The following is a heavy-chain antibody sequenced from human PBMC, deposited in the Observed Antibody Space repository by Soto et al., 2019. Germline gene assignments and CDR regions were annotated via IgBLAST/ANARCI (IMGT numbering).Heavy chain of an antibody. V-gene: IGHV1-69*02. D-gene: IGHD2-15*01. CDR3: ARAKGYCSGGSCYSE. J-gene: IGHJ4*02. CDR1: GGTFSSYT. CDR2: IIPILGIA. Sequence: QVQLVQSGAEVKKPGSSVKVSCKASGGTFSSYTISWVRQAPGQGLEWMGRIIPILGIANYAQKFQGRVKITADKSTSTAYMELSSLRSEDTAVYYCARAKGYCSGGSCYSEWGQGTLVTVSS.